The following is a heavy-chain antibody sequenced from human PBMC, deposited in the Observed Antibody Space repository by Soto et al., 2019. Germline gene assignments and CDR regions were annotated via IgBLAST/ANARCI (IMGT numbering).Heavy chain of an antibody. J-gene: IGHJ6*02. CDR1: GGSVSSGSYY. Sequence: ASETLSLTCTVSGGSVSSGSYYWSWIRQPPGKGLEWIGYIYYSGSTNYSPSLKSRVTISVDTSKNQFSLKLSSVTAADTAVYYCARDAMVYAIRGEYYYYGMDVWGQGTTVTVSS. V-gene: IGHV4-61*01. CDR2: IYYSGST. D-gene: IGHD2-8*01. CDR3: ARDAMVYAIRGEYYYYGMDV.